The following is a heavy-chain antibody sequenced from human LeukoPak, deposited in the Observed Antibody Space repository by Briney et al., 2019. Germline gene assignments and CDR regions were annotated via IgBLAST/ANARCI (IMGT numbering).Heavy chain of an antibody. D-gene: IGHD3-16*02. CDR1: GYTFTGYY. CDR3: ARVKRRLGELSLLFGY. V-gene: IGHV1-2*06. J-gene: IGHJ4*02. CDR2: INPNSGGT. Sequence: ASVKVSCKASGYTFTGYYMHWVRQAPGQGLEWMGRINPNSGGTNYAQKFQGRVTMTRDTSISTAYMELSRLRSDDTAVYYCARVKRRLGELSLLFGYWGQGTLVTVSS.